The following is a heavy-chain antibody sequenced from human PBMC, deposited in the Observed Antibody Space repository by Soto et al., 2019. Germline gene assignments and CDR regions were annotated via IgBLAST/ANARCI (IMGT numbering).Heavy chain of an antibody. CDR3: AKDFGDYVSPSDY. J-gene: IGHJ4*02. D-gene: IGHD4-17*01. Sequence: EVQLLESGGGLVQPGGSLRLSCAASGFTFSSYAMTWVRQAPGKGLEWVSGLSGSGDITYYADSVKGRFTISRDNSKNTLHLQMNSLRAEDTAVYYCAKDFGDYVSPSDYWGKGTLVTVSS. V-gene: IGHV3-23*01. CDR1: GFTFSSYA. CDR2: LSGSGDIT.